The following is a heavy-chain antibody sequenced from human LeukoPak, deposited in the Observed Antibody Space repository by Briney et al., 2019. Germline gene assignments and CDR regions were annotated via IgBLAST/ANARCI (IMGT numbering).Heavy chain of an antibody. CDR2: ISYDGSNK. CDR3: AKASTRDTGYYFDP. D-gene: IGHD3-9*01. Sequence: GGSLRLSCAASGFTFSSYAMHWVRQAPGKGLEWVAVISYDGSNKYYADSVKGRFTISRDNSKNTLYLQMNSLRAEDTARYYCAKASTRDTGYYFDPWGQGTLVSVSS. J-gene: IGHJ4*02. V-gene: IGHV3-30*07. CDR1: GFTFSSYA.